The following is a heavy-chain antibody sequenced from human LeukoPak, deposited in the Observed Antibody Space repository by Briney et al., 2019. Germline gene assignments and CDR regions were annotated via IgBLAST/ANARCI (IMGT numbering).Heavy chain of an antibody. CDR2: ISGSSSYI. J-gene: IGHJ5*02. Sequence: GGSLRLSCAASGFTFSSYAMSWVRQAPGKGLEWVSAISGSSSYIYYADSVKGRFTISRDNAKNSLYLQMNSLRAEDTAVYYCTGWFDPWGQGTLVTVSS. CDR3: TGWFDP. CDR1: GFTFSSYA. V-gene: IGHV3-21*01.